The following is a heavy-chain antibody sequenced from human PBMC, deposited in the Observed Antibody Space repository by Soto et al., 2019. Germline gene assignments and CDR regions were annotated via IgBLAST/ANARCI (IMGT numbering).Heavy chain of an antibody. V-gene: IGHV3-23*01. CDR2: ISGSGGST. Sequence: EVQLLESGGGLVQPGGSLRLSCAASGFTFSSYAMSWVRLAPGKGLEWVSGISGSGGSTYYADSVKARFTISRDNSKNTLYLPMNSLRADVTAVYYCAKGSGYSTGWSFDYWGQGTLVTVSS. D-gene: IGHD6-19*01. J-gene: IGHJ4*02. CDR1: GFTFSSYA. CDR3: AKGSGYSTGWSFDY.